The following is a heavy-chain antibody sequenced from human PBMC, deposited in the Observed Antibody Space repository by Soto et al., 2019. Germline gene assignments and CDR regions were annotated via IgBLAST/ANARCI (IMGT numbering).Heavy chain of an antibody. CDR1: GGTFSSYA. J-gene: IGHJ5*02. CDR3: ARFARVAGTFDRLDP. CDR2: IIPIFGTA. Sequence: SVKVSCKASGGTFSSYAISWVRQAPGQGLEWMGGIIPIFGTANYAQKFQGRVTITTDESTSTAYMELSSLRSEDTAVYYCARFARVAGTFDRLDPWGQGTLVTVSS. V-gene: IGHV1-69*05. D-gene: IGHD6-19*01.